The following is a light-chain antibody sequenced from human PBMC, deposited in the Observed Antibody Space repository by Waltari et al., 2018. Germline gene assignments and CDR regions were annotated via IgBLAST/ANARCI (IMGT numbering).Light chain of an antibody. CDR3: QQYNYWPLYT. CDR1: QRLGSN. Sequence: EIRMTQSPCTLSVSPGEKVTLSCRASQRLGSNLAWYQQKPGQPPRLLIYGASTRATGVPVRFSGSGSGTEFTLTIDSMQSEDFAIYYCQQYNYWPLYTFGQGTNLEI. V-gene: IGKV3-15*01. J-gene: IGKJ2*01. CDR2: GAS.